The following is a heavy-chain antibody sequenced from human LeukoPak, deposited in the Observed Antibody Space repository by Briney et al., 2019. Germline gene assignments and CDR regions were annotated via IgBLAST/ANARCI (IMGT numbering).Heavy chain of an antibody. Sequence: SETLSLTCVVSGGSITTRPYSWSWVRQPPGKGLEWIGFISQSGSTYYNPSLKSRVTISVDTSKNQFSLKLSSVTAADTAVYYCASRTPTYYDSSGLDYWGQGTLVTVSS. CDR3: ASRTPTYYDSSGLDY. J-gene: IGHJ4*02. CDR1: GGSITTRPYS. CDR2: ISQSGST. V-gene: IGHV4-30-2*01. D-gene: IGHD3-22*01.